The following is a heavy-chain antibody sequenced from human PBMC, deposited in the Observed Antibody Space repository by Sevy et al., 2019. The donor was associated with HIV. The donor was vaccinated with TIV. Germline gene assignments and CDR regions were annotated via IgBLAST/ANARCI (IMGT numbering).Heavy chain of an antibody. CDR2: ISGSGTRT. V-gene: IGHV3-23*01. D-gene: IGHD3-22*01. J-gene: IGHJ6*03. CDR3: GKGGGGHYDPDEIGYYFYYYNMDV. CDR1: GFSFDSYG. Sequence: GGSLRLSCAVSGFSFDSYGMTWVRQAPGKGLEWVSGISGSGTRTYYADSVKGRFIISRDNSKNTLYLQMNSLRSGDTVIYYCGKGGGGHYDPDEIGYYFYYYNMDVWGKGTTVTVSS.